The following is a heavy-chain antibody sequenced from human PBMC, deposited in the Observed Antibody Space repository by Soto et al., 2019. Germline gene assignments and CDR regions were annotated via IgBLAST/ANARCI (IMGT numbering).Heavy chain of an antibody. CDR2: IWYDGSNK. J-gene: IGHJ3*02. D-gene: IGHD3-22*01. CDR1: GFTFSSYG. V-gene: IGHV3-33*01. Sequence: GGSLRLSCAASGFTFSSYGMHWVRQAPGKGLEWVAVIWYDGSNKYYAYSVKGRFTISRDNSKNTLYLQMNSLRAEDTALFYCAREVVVITTGGLENAFDIWGQGTMVTVSS. CDR3: AREVVVITTGGLENAFDI.